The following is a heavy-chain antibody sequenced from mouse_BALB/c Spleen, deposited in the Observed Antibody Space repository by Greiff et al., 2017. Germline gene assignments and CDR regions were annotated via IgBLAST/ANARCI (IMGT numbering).Heavy chain of an antibody. D-gene: IGHD4-1*01. CDR2: INPYNDGT. CDR1: GYTFTSYV. V-gene: IGHV1-14*01. CDR3: ARSGPSYAMDY. J-gene: IGHJ4*01. Sequence: VQLKQSGPELVKPGASVKMSCKASGYTFTSYVMHWVKQKPGQGLEWIGYINPYNDGTKYNEKFKGKATLTSDKSSSTAYMELSSLTSEDSAVYYCARSGPSYAMDYWGQGTSVTVSS.